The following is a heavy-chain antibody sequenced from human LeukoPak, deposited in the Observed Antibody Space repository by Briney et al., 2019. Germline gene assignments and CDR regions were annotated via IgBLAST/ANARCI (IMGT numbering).Heavy chain of an antibody. Sequence: GGSLRLSCAASGFTFSDYYMSWIRQAPGKGLEWVSYISSSSSYTNYADSVKGRFTISRDNSKNTLYLQMNSLRAEDTAVYYCAKEGIVYGDYALYYFDYWGQGTLVTVSS. CDR2: ISSSSSYT. J-gene: IGHJ4*02. D-gene: IGHD4-17*01. CDR1: GFTFSDYY. CDR3: AKEGIVYGDYALYYFDY. V-gene: IGHV3-11*05.